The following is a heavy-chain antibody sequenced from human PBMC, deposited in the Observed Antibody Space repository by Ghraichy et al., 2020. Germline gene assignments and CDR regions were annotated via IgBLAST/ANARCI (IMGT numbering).Heavy chain of an antibody. CDR3: ARVHTSGTQYYYYGLDV. J-gene: IGHJ6*02. CDR1: GGSLSTGGYC. Sequence: SETLSLTCTISGGSLSTGGYCWTWIRQFPGEGLEWIGYIYYSGTTNYNPSLKSRVTMSLGTSKYQFSLNLSSVTAADTAVYYCARVHTSGTQYYYYGLDVWGQGTTVTVSS. V-gene: IGHV4-31*03. D-gene: IGHD1-14*01. CDR2: IYYSGTT.